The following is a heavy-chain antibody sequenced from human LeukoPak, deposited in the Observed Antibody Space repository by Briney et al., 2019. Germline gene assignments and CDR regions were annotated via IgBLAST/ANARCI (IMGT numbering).Heavy chain of an antibody. V-gene: IGHV3-23*01. CDR1: GFTFSSYA. CDR3: AKDAYYDFWSGYYYFDY. CDR2: ISGSGGST. Sequence: PGGSLRLSCAASGFTFSSYAMSWVRQAPGKGLEWVSAISGSGGSTYYADSVKGRFTISRDNSKNTLYLQMNSLRAEDTAVYYCAKDAYYDFWSGYYYFDYGGQGTLVTVSS. D-gene: IGHD3-3*01. J-gene: IGHJ4*02.